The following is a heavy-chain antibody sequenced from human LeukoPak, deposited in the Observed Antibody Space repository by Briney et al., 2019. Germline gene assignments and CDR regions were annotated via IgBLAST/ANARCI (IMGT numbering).Heavy chain of an antibody. CDR3: ARSPFRSLWFGELLSPFDAFDI. D-gene: IGHD3-10*01. CDR1: GGSISSSSYY. J-gene: IGHJ3*02. CDR2: IYTSGST. Sequence: SEALSLTCTVSGGSISSSSYYWSWIRQPAGKGLEWIGRIYTSGSTNYNPSLKSRVTISVDTSKNQFSLKLSSVAAADTAVYYCARSPFRSLWFGELLSPFDAFDIWGQGTMVTVSS. V-gene: IGHV4-61*02.